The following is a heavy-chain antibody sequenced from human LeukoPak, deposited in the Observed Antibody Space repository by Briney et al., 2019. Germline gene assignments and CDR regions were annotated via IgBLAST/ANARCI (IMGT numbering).Heavy chain of an antibody. CDR1: GFTFSSYA. V-gene: IGHV3-30-3*01. CDR3: AKGPSSHTDYPTYFDS. D-gene: IGHD4-11*01. J-gene: IGHJ4*02. Sequence: GGSVRLSCAASGFTFSSYAMHWVRQAPGKGLEWVAVISYDGSNKYYADSVKGRFTISRDNSKNTLYLQMNSLRAEDTAIYYCAKGPSSHTDYPTYFDSWGQGTLVTVSS. CDR2: ISYDGSNK.